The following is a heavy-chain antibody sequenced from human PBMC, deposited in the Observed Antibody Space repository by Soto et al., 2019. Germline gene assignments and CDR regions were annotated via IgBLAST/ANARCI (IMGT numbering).Heavy chain of an antibody. D-gene: IGHD3-10*01. CDR2: ISSPGGTT. V-gene: IGHV3-23*01. J-gene: IGHJ4*02. Sequence: HPGGPLRLSCAASGFTFNTYVISWVRQPPGKALVRVSTISSPGGTTYYTDSVKGRSTISRDNAKSTLYLHMSSLRAEDTAVYYCAKDPTPTSITMGPEYFDSWGQGTLVNVSS. CDR3: AKDPTPTSITMGPEYFDS. CDR1: GFTFNTYV.